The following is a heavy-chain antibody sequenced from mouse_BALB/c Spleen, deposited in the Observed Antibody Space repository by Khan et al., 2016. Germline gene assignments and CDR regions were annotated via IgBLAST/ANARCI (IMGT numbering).Heavy chain of an antibody. CDR1: GYTFTSNY. CDR3: AGGGIYDDDYFDS. J-gene: IGHJ2*01. D-gene: IGHD2-3*01. CDR2: IYPGNVNT. Sequence: QVQLKESGPELVKPGASVRISCKASGYTFTSNYIHWMKQRPGQGLEWIGWIYPGNVNTKYNGKFKGKATLTADRSSSTAFMQLSSLTSEDSAVFFCAGGGIYDDDYFDSWGRGTTLTVSS. V-gene: IGHV1S56*01.